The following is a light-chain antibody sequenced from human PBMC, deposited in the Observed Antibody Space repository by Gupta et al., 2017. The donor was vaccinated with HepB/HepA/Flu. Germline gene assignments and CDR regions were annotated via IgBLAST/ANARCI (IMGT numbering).Light chain of an antibody. J-gene: IGKJ1*01. CDR1: QSIRSY. Sequence: QMTQPASSLSASVGDRVPITCRASQSIRSYLNWDQQKTGKAPKILIYAASSVQSWVQSRFSGSGDGTDFTLTISSLQPEDFSTYYCQQSHSTSWTFGQGTKVEIK. CDR3: QQSHSTSWT. CDR2: AAS. V-gene: IGKV1-39*01.